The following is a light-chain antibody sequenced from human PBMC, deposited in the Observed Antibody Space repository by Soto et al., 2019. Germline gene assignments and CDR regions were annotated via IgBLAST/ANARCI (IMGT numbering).Light chain of an antibody. CDR3: QQYGSAGT. V-gene: IGKV3-20*01. Sequence: EIVLTQSPGTLSLSPGERATLSCRASQSVSNNYLAWYQQKPGQAPRLLIYGASNRATGIPDRFSGSGSGTDFTLTLSRLEPADFAVYYCQQYGSAGTFGQGTKVEIK. J-gene: IGKJ1*01. CDR2: GAS. CDR1: QSVSNNY.